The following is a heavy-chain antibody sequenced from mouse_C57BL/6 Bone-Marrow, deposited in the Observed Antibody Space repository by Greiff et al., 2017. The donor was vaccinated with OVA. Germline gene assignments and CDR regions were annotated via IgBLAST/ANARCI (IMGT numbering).Heavy chain of an antibody. CDR1: GFTFSSYA. CDR3: ASYYYGSSYPY. J-gene: IGHJ3*01. Sequence: EVHLVESGGGLVKPGGSLKLSCAASGFTFSSYAMSWVRQTPEKRLEWVATISDGGSYTYYPDNVKGRFTISRDNAKNNLYLQMSHLKSEDTAMYYCASYYYGSSYPYWGQGTLVTVSA. V-gene: IGHV5-4*01. CDR2: ISDGGSYT. D-gene: IGHD1-1*01.